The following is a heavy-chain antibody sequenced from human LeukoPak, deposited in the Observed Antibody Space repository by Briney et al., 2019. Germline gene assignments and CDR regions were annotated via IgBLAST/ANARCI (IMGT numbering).Heavy chain of an antibody. CDR1: GFTFSSYS. CDR2: ISSSGSTI. Sequence: GGSLRLSCAASGFTFSSYSMNWVRQAPGKGLEWVSFISSSGSTIYYADSVKGRFTISRDNAKNSLFLQMNSLRAEDTAVYYCATGNTIIAAVADYFDYWGQGTLVTVSS. J-gene: IGHJ4*02. D-gene: IGHD6-13*01. V-gene: IGHV3-48*04. CDR3: ATGNTIIAAVADYFDY.